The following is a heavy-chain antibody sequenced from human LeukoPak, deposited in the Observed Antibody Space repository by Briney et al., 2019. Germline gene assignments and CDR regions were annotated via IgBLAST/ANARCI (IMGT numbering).Heavy chain of an antibody. V-gene: IGHV3-23*01. CDR3: AKSSIGSSIWLLDY. CDR2: ISGSGTRT. J-gene: IGHJ4*02. CDR1: GFTFSSYA. D-gene: IGHD6-13*01. Sequence: GGSLRLSCAASGFTFSSYAMSWVRQAPGKGLEWVSGISGSGTRTYYADSVKGRFTISRDNSKNTLYLQMNSLRADDTALYYCAKSSIGSSIWLLDYRGQGTLVTASS.